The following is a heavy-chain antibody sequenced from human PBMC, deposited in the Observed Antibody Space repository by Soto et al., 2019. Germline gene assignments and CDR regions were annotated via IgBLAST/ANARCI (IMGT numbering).Heavy chain of an antibody. CDR1: GFTFSMYW. J-gene: IGHJ4*02. Sequence: GGSLRLSCAASGFTFSMYWMHWVRQVPGKGPEWVSRINDDGSSTNYADSVKGRFTISRDNAKNTLYLQMNDLRAEDTAVYYCTRGHRSTSTGTGAFWGPGTLVPVFS. CDR3: TRGHRSTSTGTGAF. D-gene: IGHD1-1*01. CDR2: INDDGSST. V-gene: IGHV3-74*01.